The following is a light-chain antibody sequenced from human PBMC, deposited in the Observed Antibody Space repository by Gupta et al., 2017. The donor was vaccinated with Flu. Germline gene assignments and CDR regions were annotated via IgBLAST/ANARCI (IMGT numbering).Light chain of an antibody. CDR2: NDN. CDR1: NSNFGRYT. CDR3: ASWGDSRNVVV. J-gene: IGLJ2*01. Sequence: NSNFGRYTVNWYQHVPGTAPRLLIYNDNQRPSGVPDRFSGSKSGTSASLAISGLRSEDEAAYYCASWGDSRNVVVFGGGTTLTVL. V-gene: IGLV1-44*01.